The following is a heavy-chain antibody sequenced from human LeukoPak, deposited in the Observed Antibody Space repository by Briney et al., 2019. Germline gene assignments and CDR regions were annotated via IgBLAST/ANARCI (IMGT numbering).Heavy chain of an antibody. Sequence: GGSLRLSCAASGFTFSTYCMNWVRQAPGKGLEWVSSIRSGRSYVYYADSVKGRFTISRDNAKNSLYLQMNSLRAEDTGVYYCARDASDSSGYYYDYWGQGTLVTVSS. V-gene: IGHV3-21*01. D-gene: IGHD3-22*01. J-gene: IGHJ4*02. CDR3: ARDASDSSGYYYDY. CDR1: GFTFSTYC. CDR2: IRSGRSYV.